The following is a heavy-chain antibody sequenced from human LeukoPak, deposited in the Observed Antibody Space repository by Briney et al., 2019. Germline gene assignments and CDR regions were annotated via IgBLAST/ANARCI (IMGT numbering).Heavy chain of an antibody. V-gene: IGHV1-2*02. CDR2: INPNSGGT. J-gene: IGHJ4*02. Sequence: GASVKVSCKASGYIFTGYHMHWVRQAPGQGLEWMGWINPNSGGTSYAQKFQGRVTMTRDTSISTAYMELSRLTSDDTAVYYCARDPNYHYDASGYTLGFWGQGTLVTVSS. D-gene: IGHD3-22*01. CDR3: ARDPNYHYDASGYTLGF. CDR1: GYIFTGYH.